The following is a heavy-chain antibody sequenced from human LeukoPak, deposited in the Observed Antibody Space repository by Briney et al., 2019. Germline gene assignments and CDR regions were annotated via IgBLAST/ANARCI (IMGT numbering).Heavy chain of an antibody. CDR2: ISSSSSYI. J-gene: IGHJ4*02. Sequence: GGSLRLSCAASGFTFSSYSMNWVRQATGKGLEWVSSISSSSSYIYYADSVKGRFTISRDNAKNSLYLQMNSLRAEDTAVYYCARDLLVGASFDYWGQGTLVTVSS. CDR3: ARDLLVGASFDY. D-gene: IGHD1-26*01. V-gene: IGHV3-21*01. CDR1: GFTFSSYS.